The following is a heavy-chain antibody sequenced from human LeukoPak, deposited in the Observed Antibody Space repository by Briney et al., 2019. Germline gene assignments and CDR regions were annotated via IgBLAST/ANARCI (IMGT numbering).Heavy chain of an antibody. CDR2: ISSSSSYI. CDR1: YLTFSNYS. CDR3: SIDQANTAWVTNRYELARYFDY. Sequence: GGSLRLSCVARYLTFSNYSMNRVRQAPGKGLEWVSSISSSSSYIYYADSVKGRFTISRDNAKNSLYLQMNSLRAEDTAFYSASIDQANTAWVTNRYELARYFDYWGQGTLVTVSS. J-gene: IGHJ4*02. D-gene: IGHD2-2*01. V-gene: IGHV3-21*01.